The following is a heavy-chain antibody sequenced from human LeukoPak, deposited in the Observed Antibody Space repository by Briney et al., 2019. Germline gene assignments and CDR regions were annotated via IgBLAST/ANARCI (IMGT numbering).Heavy chain of an antibody. J-gene: IGHJ4*02. V-gene: IGHV4-34*01. CDR2: INHSGST. CDR1: GGSFSGYY. Sequence: PSETLSLTCAVYGGSFSGYYWSWIRQPPGKGLEWIGEINHSGSTNYNPSLKSRVTISVDTSKNQFSLKLSSVTAADTAVYYCATTGYSSSWLARAPFDYWGQGTLVTASS. D-gene: IGHD6-13*01. CDR3: ATTGYSSSWLARAPFDY.